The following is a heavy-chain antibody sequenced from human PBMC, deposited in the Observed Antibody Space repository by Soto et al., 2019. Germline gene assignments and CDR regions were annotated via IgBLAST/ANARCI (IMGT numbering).Heavy chain of an antibody. Sequence: GGSLRLSCAASGFTFSIYAMSWVRQAPGKGLEWVSTITGNGGTSYADFVRGRFTISRDNSKNTLYLQMNSLRAEDTAVYYCAKDAPGSGWLSDYWGQGPLVTVSS. CDR3: AKDAPGSGWLSDY. J-gene: IGHJ4*02. D-gene: IGHD3-22*01. V-gene: IGHV3-23*01. CDR1: GFTFSIYA. CDR2: ITGNGGT.